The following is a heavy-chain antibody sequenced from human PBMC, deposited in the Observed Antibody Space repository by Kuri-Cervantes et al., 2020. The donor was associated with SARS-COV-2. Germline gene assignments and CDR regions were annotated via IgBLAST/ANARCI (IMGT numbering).Heavy chain of an antibody. D-gene: IGHD2-15*01. Sequence: GGSLRLSCAASGFTFSNAWMSWVRQAPGKGLEWVSVIYSGGSTYYADSVKGRFTISRDNSKNTLYLQMNSLRAEDTAVYYCARGGIGSWYSPTLDYWGQGTLVTVSS. CDR2: IYSGGST. V-gene: IGHV3-53*01. CDR3: ARGGIGSWYSPTLDY. CDR1: GFTFSNAW. J-gene: IGHJ4*02.